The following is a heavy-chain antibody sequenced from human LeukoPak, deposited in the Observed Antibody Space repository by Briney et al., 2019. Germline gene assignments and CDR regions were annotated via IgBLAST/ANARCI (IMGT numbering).Heavy chain of an antibody. V-gene: IGHV1-8*01. D-gene: IGHD3-3*01. Sequence: GASVKVSCTASGYTFTSYVINWVRQATGQGLEWMGRMHPNSGNTGYAQKFQGRVTMTRDTSINTPYMELSSLRSEDTAVYYCARGQYYDFYSGYYALGGNGFDPWGQGTLVTVSS. CDR3: ARGQYYDFYSGYYALGGNGFDP. J-gene: IGHJ5*02. CDR2: MHPNSGNT. CDR1: GYTFTSYV.